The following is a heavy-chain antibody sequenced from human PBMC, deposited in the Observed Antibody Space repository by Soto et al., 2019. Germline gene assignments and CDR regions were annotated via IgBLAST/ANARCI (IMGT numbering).Heavy chain of an antibody. D-gene: IGHD3-3*01. CDR2: IKSKTDGGTT. Sequence: GGSLRLSCAASGFTFSNAWMNWVRQAPGKGLEWVGRIKSKTDGGTTDYAAPVKGRFTISRDDSKNTLYLQMNSLKTEDTAVYYCTTDPSVFLEWLDRQDDAFDIWGQGTMVTVSS. V-gene: IGHV3-15*07. J-gene: IGHJ3*02. CDR1: GFTFSNAW. CDR3: TTDPSVFLEWLDRQDDAFDI.